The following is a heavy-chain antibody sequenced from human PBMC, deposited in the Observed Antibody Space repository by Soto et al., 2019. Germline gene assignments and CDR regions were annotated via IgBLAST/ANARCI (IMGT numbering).Heavy chain of an antibody. V-gene: IGHV2-70*11. J-gene: IGHJ4*02. D-gene: IGHD6-19*01. CDR1: GFSLSTSGMC. CDR3: ARTFKGGPSARVGLGLPGIAVAGIDY. CDR2: IDWDDDK. Sequence: SGPTLVKPTQTLTLTCTFSGFSLSTSGMCVSWIRQPPGKALEWLARIDWDDDKYYSTSLKTRLTISKDTSKNQVVLTMTNMDPVDTATYYCARTFKGGPSARVGLGLPGIAVAGIDYWGQGTLVTVSS.